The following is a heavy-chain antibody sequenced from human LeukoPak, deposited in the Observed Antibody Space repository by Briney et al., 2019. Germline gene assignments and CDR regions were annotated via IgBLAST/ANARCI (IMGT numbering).Heavy chain of an antibody. D-gene: IGHD5-18*01. CDR1: GYTFTSYG. J-gene: IGHJ4*02. Sequence: ASVKVSCKASGYTFTSYGISWVRQAPGQGLEWMGWISAYNGNTNYAQKLQGRVTMTTDTSTSTAYMELRSLRSDDTAVYYCARADGYSYGYSHRYYFDYWGQGTLVTVSS. V-gene: IGHV1-18*01. CDR2: ISAYNGNT. CDR3: ARADGYSYGYSHRYYFDY.